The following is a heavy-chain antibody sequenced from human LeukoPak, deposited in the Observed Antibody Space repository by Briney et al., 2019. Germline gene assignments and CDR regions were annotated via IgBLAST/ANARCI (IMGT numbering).Heavy chain of an antibody. CDR1: GYTFTGYY. D-gene: IGHD2-15*01. J-gene: IGHJ5*02. CDR3: ARGIVVVVAATTGWFDP. V-gene: IGHV1-2*02. Sequence: ASVKVSCKASGYTFTGYYMHWVRQAPGQGLEWMGWTNPNSGGTNYAQKFQGRVTMTRDTSISTAYMELGRLRSDDTAVYYCARGIVVVVAATTGWFDPWGQGTLVTVSS. CDR2: TNPNSGGT.